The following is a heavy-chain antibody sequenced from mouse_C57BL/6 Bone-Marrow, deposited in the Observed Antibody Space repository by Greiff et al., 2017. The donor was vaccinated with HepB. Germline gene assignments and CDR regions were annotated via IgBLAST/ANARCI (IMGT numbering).Heavy chain of an antibody. J-gene: IGHJ4*01. Sequence: VQLQQSGAELVKPGASVKISCKASGYAFSSYWMNWVKQRPGKGLEWIGQIYPGDGDTNYNGKFKGKATLTADKSSSTAYMQLSSLTSEDSAVYFCARPRSTMITTVRMDYWGQGTSVTVSS. CDR3: ARPRSTMITTVRMDY. CDR2: IYPGDGDT. CDR1: GYAFSSYW. V-gene: IGHV1-80*01. D-gene: IGHD2-4*01.